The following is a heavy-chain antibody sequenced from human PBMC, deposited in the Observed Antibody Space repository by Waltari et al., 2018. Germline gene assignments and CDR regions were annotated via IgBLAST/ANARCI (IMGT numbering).Heavy chain of an antibody. Sequence: QLQLQESGPGLVKPSETLSLTCTVSGGSISSSSYYWGWIRQPPGKGLEWIGSIYYSGSTYYTPSLKSRVTISVDTSKNQFSLKLSSVTAADTAVYYCARARYGSGFDYWGQGTLVTVSS. J-gene: IGHJ4*02. V-gene: IGHV4-39*07. CDR1: GGSISSSSYY. CDR2: IYYSGST. CDR3: ARARYGSGFDY. D-gene: IGHD3-10*01.